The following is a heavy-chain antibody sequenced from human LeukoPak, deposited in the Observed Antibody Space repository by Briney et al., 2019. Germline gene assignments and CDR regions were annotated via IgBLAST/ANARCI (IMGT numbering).Heavy chain of an antibody. J-gene: IGHJ6*02. CDR1: GDSVSSNSAA. Sequence: SQTLSLTCAISGDSVSSNSAAWNWIRQSPSRGLEWLGRTYYRSKWYNDYAVSVKSRITINPDTSKNQFSLKLSSVTAADTAVYYCARDISLLVVAGTGYYYGMDVWGQGTTITVSS. V-gene: IGHV6-1*01. CDR3: ARDISLLVVAGTGYYYGMDV. CDR2: TYYRSKWYN. D-gene: IGHD6-19*01.